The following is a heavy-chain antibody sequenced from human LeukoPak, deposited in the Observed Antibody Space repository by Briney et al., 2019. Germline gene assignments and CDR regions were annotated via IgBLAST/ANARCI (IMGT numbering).Heavy chain of an antibody. Sequence: ASVKVSCKASGGTFSSYAISWVRQAPGQGLEWMGRIIPIFGTANYAQKFQGRVTITADESTSTAYMELSSLRSEDTAVYYCARDSTVVDYYYGMDVWGQGTTVTVSS. D-gene: IGHD4-23*01. J-gene: IGHJ6*02. CDR2: IIPIFGTA. CDR1: GGTFSSYA. V-gene: IGHV1-69*13. CDR3: ARDSTVVDYYYGMDV.